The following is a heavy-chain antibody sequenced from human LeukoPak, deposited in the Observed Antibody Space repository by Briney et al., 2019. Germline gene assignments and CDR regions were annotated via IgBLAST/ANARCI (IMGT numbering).Heavy chain of an antibody. Sequence: PSETLSLTCTVSGGSISIYYWSWIRQPPGKGLEWIGYIYDSGSTNYNPSLKSRVTISVETSKNQFSLKLSSVTAADTAVYYCACLTTADAFDIWGQGTMVTVSS. D-gene: IGHD3-22*01. CDR2: IYDSGST. CDR3: ACLTTADAFDI. CDR1: GGSISIYY. J-gene: IGHJ3*02. V-gene: IGHV4-59*01.